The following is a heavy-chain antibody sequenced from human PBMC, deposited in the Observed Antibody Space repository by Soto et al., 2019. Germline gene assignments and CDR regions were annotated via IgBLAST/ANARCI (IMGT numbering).Heavy chain of an antibody. CDR1: GFTFDDYA. Sequence: PGGSLRLSCAASGFTFDDYAMHWVRQAPGKGLEWVSGIRWNSGSIGYADAVKGRSTISRDNAKNSLYLQMNSLRAEDTALYYCAKVRGTYCTSTSCYFDYWGQGTLVTVSS. CDR2: IRWNSGSI. D-gene: IGHD2-2*01. V-gene: IGHV3-9*01. CDR3: AKVRGTYCTSTSCYFDY. J-gene: IGHJ4*02.